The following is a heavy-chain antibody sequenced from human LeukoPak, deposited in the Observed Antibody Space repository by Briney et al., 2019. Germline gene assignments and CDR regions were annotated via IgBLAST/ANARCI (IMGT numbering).Heavy chain of an antibody. V-gene: IGHV4-39*01. CDR1: GGSISSSICY. Sequence: PSETLSLTCTVSGGSISSSICYWGWIRQPPGKGLEWVGSIYYSGSTYYNPSLKSRVSISVDTSKNQFSLKLSSVTAADTAMYYCARSTVAGTRKVDYWGQGTLVTVSS. J-gene: IGHJ4*02. CDR3: ARSTVAGTRKVDY. D-gene: IGHD6-19*01. CDR2: IYYSGST.